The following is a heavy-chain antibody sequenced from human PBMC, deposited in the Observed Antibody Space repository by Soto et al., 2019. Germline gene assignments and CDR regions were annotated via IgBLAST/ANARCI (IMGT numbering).Heavy chain of an antibody. CDR1: GYTFTSYY. J-gene: IGHJ4*02. CDR3: ARDLAPAITMVRGVDY. Sequence: ASVKVSCKASGYTFTSYYMHWVRQAPGQGLEWMGIINPSGGSTSYAQKFQGRVTMTRDTSTSTVYMELSSLRSEDTAVYYCARDLAPAITMVRGVDYWGQGTLVTVSS. V-gene: IGHV1-46*01. D-gene: IGHD3-10*01. CDR2: INPSGGST.